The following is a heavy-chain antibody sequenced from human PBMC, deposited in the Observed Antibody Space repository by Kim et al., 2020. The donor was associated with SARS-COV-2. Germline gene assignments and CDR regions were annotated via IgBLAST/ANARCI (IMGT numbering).Heavy chain of an antibody. CDR1: GFTFSSYG. V-gene: IGHV3-33*06. CDR3: AKDPAVLIAAAGQFDY. Sequence: GGSLRLSCAASGFTFSSYGMHWVRQAPGKGLEWVAVIWYDGSNKYYADSVKGRFTISRDNSKNTLYLQMNSLRAEDTAVYYCAKDPAVLIAAAGQFDYWGQGTLVTVSS. CDR2: IWYDGSNK. J-gene: IGHJ4*02. D-gene: IGHD6-13*01.